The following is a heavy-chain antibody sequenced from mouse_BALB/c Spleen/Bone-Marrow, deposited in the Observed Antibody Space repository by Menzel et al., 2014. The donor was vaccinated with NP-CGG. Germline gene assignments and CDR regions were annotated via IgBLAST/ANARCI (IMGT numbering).Heavy chain of an antibody. V-gene: IGHV14-3*02. J-gene: IGHJ2*01. CDR3: ARYRLGTDFDY. Sequence: VQLQQSGAELVKPGASVKLSCTASGFNIKDTYIHWVKQRPEQGLEWIGRIDPANGNTKYDPKFQGKATITADTSSSTAYLYLSRLTSEDTAVYYCARYRLGTDFDYWGQGTTLTVSS. D-gene: IGHD2-14*01. CDR2: IDPANGNT. CDR1: GFNIKDTY.